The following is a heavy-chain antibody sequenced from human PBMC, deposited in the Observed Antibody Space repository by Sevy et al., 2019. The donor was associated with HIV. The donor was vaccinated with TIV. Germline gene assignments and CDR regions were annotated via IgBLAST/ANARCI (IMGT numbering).Heavy chain of an antibody. D-gene: IGHD2-2*02. CDR2: IYYSGST. CDR1: GGSISSSSYH. V-gene: IGHV4-39*01. Sequence: SETLSLTCTVSGGSISSSSYHWGWIRQSPGKGLEWIGSIYYSGSTYYNPSLKSRVTISVDTSKNQFSLKLSSVTAADTAVYYCARQAHIVVVPAAIEGPGWFDPWGQRTLVTVSS. CDR3: ARQAHIVVVPAAIEGPGWFDP. J-gene: IGHJ5*02.